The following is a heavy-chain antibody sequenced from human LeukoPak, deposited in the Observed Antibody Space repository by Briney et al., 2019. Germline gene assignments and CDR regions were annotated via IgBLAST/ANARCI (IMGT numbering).Heavy chain of an antibody. CDR2: IRHDGSNK. J-gene: IGHJ4*02. V-gene: IGHV3-30*02. CDR1: GFTFSSYG. CDR3: ARGPDYDILADYFDY. Sequence: GGSLRLSCAASGFTFSSYGMHWVRQAPGKGLEWVAFIRHDGSNKFYADSVRGRFTISRDNSKNTLFLQMNSLRPEDTAVYYCARGPDYDILADYFDYWGQGTLVTVSS. D-gene: IGHD3-9*01.